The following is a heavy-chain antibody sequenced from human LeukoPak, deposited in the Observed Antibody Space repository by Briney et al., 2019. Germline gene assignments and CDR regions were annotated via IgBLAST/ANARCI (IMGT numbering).Heavy chain of an antibody. Sequence: GGSLRFSCAAPGFTFSSYWMTWFGQVPGKGLGWVANLKQDGSEKYYVDSVKGRFTISRDNAKNSLYLQMNSLRAEDTAVYYCAREVTGTRNNWFDPWGQGTLVTVSS. D-gene: IGHD1-1*01. J-gene: IGHJ5*02. V-gene: IGHV3-7*01. CDR2: LKQDGSEK. CDR3: AREVTGTRNNWFDP. CDR1: GFTFSSYW.